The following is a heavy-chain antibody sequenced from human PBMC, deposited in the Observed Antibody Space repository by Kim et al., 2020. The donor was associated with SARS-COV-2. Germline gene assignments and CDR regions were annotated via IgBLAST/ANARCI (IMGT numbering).Heavy chain of an antibody. CDR1: RFTFGGFA. CDR2: IRKKDYGGTT. CDR3: SRSKEEATVEPYHYYYGMDV. D-gene: IGHD4-17*01. J-gene: IGHJ6*02. Sequence: GGSLRLSCTTSRFTFGGFAMSWFRQAPGKALEWVGFIRKKDYGGTTEYAASVKGRFTISRDDSKSIAYLQMNSLKTEDTAVYYCSRSKEEATVEPYHYYYGMDVWGQGTPVTVSS. V-gene: IGHV3-49*03.